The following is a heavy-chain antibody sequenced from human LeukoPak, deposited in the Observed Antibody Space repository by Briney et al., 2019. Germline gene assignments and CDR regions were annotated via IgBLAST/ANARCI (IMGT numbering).Heavy chain of an antibody. V-gene: IGHV4-59*01. CDR2: IYYTGST. D-gene: IGHD3-10*01. CDR1: GGSISSNY. J-gene: IGHJ4*02. Sequence: PSETLSLTCAVSGGSISSNYWSWVRQPPGKGLEWIGYIYYTGSTNYNPSLKGRVTISGDTSKKQLSLKLTSVTAEDTAVYYCASSEKYGSGSYGYWGQGTLVTVSS. CDR3: ASSEKYGSGSYGY.